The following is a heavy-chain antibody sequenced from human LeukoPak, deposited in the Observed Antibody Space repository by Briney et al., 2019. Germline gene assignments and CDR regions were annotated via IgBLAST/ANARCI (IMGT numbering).Heavy chain of an antibody. Sequence: PSETLSLTCTVSGGSISSSSYYWGWIRQPPGKGLEWIGSIYYSGSTYYNPSLKSRVTISVDTSKNQFSLKLSSVTAADTAVYYLGGQGVWGGGQQGDYWGQGTLVTVSS. V-gene: IGHV4-39*01. CDR1: GGSISSSSYY. J-gene: IGHJ4*02. D-gene: IGHD3-10*01. CDR3: GGQGVWGGGQQGDY. CDR2: IYYSGST.